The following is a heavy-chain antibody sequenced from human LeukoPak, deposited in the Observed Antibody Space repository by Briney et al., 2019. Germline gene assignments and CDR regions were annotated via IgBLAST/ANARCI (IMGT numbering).Heavy chain of an antibody. Sequence: PGGSLRLSRAASGFTFSSYAMSWVRQAPGKGLEWVSAISGSGGRTYYAHSVNGRFTISIDNSKNTLYLQMNSLSAEDTAVYYCAKVVAGYNSSWCGYWGQGTLATVS. V-gene: IGHV3-23*01. CDR1: GFTFSSYA. J-gene: IGHJ4*02. CDR3: AKVVAGYNSSWCGY. D-gene: IGHD6-13*01. CDR2: ISGSGGRT.